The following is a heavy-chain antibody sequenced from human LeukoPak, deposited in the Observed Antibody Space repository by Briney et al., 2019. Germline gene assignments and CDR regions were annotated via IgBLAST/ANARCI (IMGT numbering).Heavy chain of an antibody. CDR2: INPSGGST. CDR3: AREYSGSYSVFNYYYGMDV. V-gene: IGHV1-46*01. J-gene: IGHJ6*02. CDR1: GYTFTSYY. Sequence: ASVKVSCKASGYTFTSYYMHWVRQAPGQGLEWMGIINPSGGSTSYAQKFQGRVTMTRDTSTSTVYMELSSLRSEDTAVYYCAREYSGSYSVFNYYYGMDVWSQGTTVTVSS. D-gene: IGHD1-26*01.